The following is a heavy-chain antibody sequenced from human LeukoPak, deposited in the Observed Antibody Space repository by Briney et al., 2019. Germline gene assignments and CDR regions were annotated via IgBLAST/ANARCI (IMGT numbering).Heavy chain of an antibody. CDR1: GDSISTNSW. V-gene: IGHV4-4*02. CDR3: ARDPGIMVRGSRRGYDGNYYYMDV. J-gene: IGHJ6*03. D-gene: IGHD3-10*01. CDR2: IYHSETT. Sequence: SGTLSLTCAVSGDSISTNSWWNWVRQAPGKGLEWIAEIYHSETTNYNPSLKSRVTMSLDKSKNLFSLKLSSVTAADTAVYYCARDPGIMVRGSRRGYDGNYYYMDVWGKGTTVTISS.